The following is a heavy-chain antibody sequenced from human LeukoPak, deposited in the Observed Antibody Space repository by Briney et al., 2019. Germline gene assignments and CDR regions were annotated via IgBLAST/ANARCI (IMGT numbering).Heavy chain of an antibody. CDR1: GFTFSSTYS. J-gene: IGHJ6*04. CDR3: AELGITMIGGV. CDR2: ISSSSSYI. Sequence: GGSLRLSCAASGFTFSSTYSMTWVRQAPGKGLEWVSSISSSSSYIYYADSVKGRFTISRDNARNSLYLQMNSLRAEDTAVYYCAELGITMIGGVWGKGTTVTISS. V-gene: IGHV3-21*01. D-gene: IGHD3-10*02.